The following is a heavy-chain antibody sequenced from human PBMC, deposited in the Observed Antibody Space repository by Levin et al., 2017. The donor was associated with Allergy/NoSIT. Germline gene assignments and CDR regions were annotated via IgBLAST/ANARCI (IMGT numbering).Heavy chain of an antibody. D-gene: IGHD3-3*01. CDR1: GFTFSSYG. V-gene: IGHV3-30*18. CDR2: ISYDGSNK. Sequence: GGSLRLSCAASGFTFSSYGMHWVRQAPGKGLEWVAVISYDGSNKYYADSVKGRFTISRDNSKNTLYLQMNSLRAEDTAVYYCAKDFLAAPHPGGFKYYYYMDGWGKGTTVTVSS. CDR3: AKDFLAAPHPGGFKYYYYMDG. J-gene: IGHJ6*03.